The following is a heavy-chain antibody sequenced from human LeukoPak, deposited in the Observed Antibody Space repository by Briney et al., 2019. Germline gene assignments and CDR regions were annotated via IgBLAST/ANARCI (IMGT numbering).Heavy chain of an antibody. CDR2: IYYSGST. J-gene: IGHJ4*02. V-gene: IGHV4-31*03. CDR1: GGSISSGGYY. CDR3: ARTPHDYGDYVGSRGFDY. Sequence: PSQTLSLTCTVSGGSISSGGYYWSWIRQHPGKGLEWIGYIYYSGSTYYNPSLKSRVTISVDTSKNQFSLKLSSMTAADTAVYYCARTPHDYGDYVGSRGFDYWGQGTLVTVSS. D-gene: IGHD4-17*01.